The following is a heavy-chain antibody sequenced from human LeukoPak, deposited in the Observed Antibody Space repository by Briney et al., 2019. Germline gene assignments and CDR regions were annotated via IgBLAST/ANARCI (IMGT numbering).Heavy chain of an antibody. Sequence: PSETLSLTCTVSGGSISSGSYYWSWIRQPAGKGLEWIGRIYTSGSTNYNPSLKRRVTISVDTSKNQFSLKLSSVAAADTALYYCARGNPSLYSSGWYPFDYWGQGTLVTVSS. CDR2: IYTSGST. J-gene: IGHJ4*02. CDR1: GGSISSGSYY. CDR3: ARGNPSLYSSGWYPFDY. V-gene: IGHV4-61*02. D-gene: IGHD6-19*01.